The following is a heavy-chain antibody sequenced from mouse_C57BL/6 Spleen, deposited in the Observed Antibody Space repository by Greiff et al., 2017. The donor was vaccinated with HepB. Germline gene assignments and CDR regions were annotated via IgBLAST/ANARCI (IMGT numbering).Heavy chain of an antibody. CDR3: TTLYSNGYFDV. D-gene: IGHD2-5*01. CDR1: GFNIKDDY. CDR2: IDPENGDT. J-gene: IGHJ1*03. V-gene: IGHV14-4*01. Sequence: VQLQQSGAELVRPGASVKLSCTASGFNIKDDYMHWVKQRPEQGLEWIGWIDPENGDTEYASKFQGKATITADTSSNTAYLQLSSLTSEDTAVYYCTTLYSNGYFDVWGTGTTVTVSS.